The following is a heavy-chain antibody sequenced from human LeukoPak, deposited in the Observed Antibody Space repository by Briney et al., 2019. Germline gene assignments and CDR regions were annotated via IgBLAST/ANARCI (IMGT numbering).Heavy chain of an antibody. D-gene: IGHD3-10*02. J-gene: IGHJ6*04. CDR3: AELGITMIGGV. V-gene: IGHV3-48*04. CDR1: GFTFSSYS. CDR2: ISSSGSTI. Sequence: GGSLRLSCAASGFTFSSYSMNWVRQAPGKGLEWVSSISSSGSTIYYADSVKGRFTISRDNAKNSLYLQMNSLRAEDTAVYYCAELGITMIGGVWGKGTTVTTSS.